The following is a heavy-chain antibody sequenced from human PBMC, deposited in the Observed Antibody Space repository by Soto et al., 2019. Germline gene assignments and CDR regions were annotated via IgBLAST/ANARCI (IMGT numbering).Heavy chain of an antibody. V-gene: IGHV3-11*06. CDR2: ISSSSSYT. J-gene: IGHJ4*02. CDR3: ARGRGATDLYYFDY. CDR1: GFTFSDYY. Sequence: QVQLVESGGGLVKPGGSLRLSCAASGFTFSDYYMSWIRQAPGKGLEWVSYISSSSSYTHYADSVKGRFTISRDNAKNPLYLQMNSLRAEDTAVYYCARGRGATDLYYFDYWGRGTLVTVSS. D-gene: IGHD1-26*01.